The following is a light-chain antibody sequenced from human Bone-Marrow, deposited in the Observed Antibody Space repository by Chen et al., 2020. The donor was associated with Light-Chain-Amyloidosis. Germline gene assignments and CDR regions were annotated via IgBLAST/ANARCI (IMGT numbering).Light chain of an antibody. CDR2: LGS. CDR3: LQALPAPLT. J-gene: IGKJ4*01. Sequence: DIVVTQSPVYLPVSPGEPASISCSSSQSLLHSNGYDYLEWYLQKPGQSPQLLIFLGSNRASGVPDRFKGSESVTDFTLKITTVEAEDVGVYYCLQALPAPLTFGGGTKVDIK. V-gene: IGKV2-28*01. CDR1: QSLLHSNGYDY.